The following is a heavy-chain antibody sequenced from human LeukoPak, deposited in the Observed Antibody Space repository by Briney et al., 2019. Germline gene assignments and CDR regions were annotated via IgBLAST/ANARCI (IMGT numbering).Heavy chain of an antibody. V-gene: IGHV1-18*01. CDR2: IGDNNGNT. J-gene: IGHJ5*02. CDR3: ARDLHRASLPVCWFGP. Sequence: GASVKVSCKASGYTLTSYGISWVRQAPGQGLEWMGLIGDNNGNTNYAQKLQGRVTMTTDTSTSTAYMELRSLRSDDTAVYYCARDLHRASLPVCWFGPWGQGTLVTVSS. D-gene: IGHD2-2*01. CDR1: GYTLTSYG.